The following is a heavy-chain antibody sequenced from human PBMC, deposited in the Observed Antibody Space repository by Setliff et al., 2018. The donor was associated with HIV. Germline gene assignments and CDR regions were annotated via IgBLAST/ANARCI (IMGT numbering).Heavy chain of an antibody. D-gene: IGHD6-19*01. Sequence: RLSCAASGFTFSSYSMNWVRQAPGKGLEWVSSISSSSSYIYYADSVKGRFTISRDNAKNSLYLQMNSLRAEDTAVYYCARVGQWLADYWGQGTLVTVSS. CDR2: ISSSSSYI. V-gene: IGHV3-21*01. CDR1: GFTFSSYS. J-gene: IGHJ4*02. CDR3: ARVGQWLADY.